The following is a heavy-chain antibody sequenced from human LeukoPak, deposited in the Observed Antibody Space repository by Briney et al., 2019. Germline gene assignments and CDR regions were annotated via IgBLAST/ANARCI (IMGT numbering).Heavy chain of an antibody. CDR3: ARDSEQQLVHSYYYYYYMDV. V-gene: IGHV4-4*02. CDR2: IYHSGST. Sequence: SETLSLTCAVSGGSISSSNWWSWVRQPPGKGLEWIGEIYHSGSTNYNPSLKSRVTISVDKSKNQFSLKLSSVTAADTAVYYCARDSEQQLVHSYYYYYYMDVWGKGTTVTVSS. D-gene: IGHD6-13*01. CDR1: GGSISSSNW. J-gene: IGHJ6*03.